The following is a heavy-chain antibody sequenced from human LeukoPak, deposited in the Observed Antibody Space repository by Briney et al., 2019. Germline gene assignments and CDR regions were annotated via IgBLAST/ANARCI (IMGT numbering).Heavy chain of an antibody. V-gene: IGHV3-48*04. J-gene: IGHJ4*02. CDR3: ARDLDWGHSGYDNHFDY. CDR2: ISSSSSTM. Sequence: GGSLRLSCEASGFIFSSYSMNWVRQAPGKGLEWVSYISSSSSTMYYADSVKGRFTISRDNAKNSLYLQMNSLRAEDTAVYYCARDLDWGHSGYDNHFDYWGQGTLVTVSS. D-gene: IGHD5-12*01. CDR1: GFIFSSYS.